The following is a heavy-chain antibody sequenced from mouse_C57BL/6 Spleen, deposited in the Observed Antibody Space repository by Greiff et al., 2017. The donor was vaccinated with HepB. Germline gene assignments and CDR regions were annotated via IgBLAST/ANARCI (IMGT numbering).Heavy chain of an antibody. Sequence: EVQLQQSGPELVKPGASVKISCKASGYSFTGYYMNWVKQSPEKSLEWIGEINPSTGGTTYNQKFKAKATLTVDKSSSTAYMQLKSLTSEDSAVYYCAREGVYYDYDRLDYWGQGTTLTVSS. V-gene: IGHV1-42*01. CDR1: GYSFTGYY. CDR2: INPSTGGT. CDR3: AREGVYYDYDRLDY. D-gene: IGHD2-4*01. J-gene: IGHJ2*01.